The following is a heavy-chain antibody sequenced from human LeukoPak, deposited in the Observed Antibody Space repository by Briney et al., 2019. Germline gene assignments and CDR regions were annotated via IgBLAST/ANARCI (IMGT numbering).Heavy chain of an antibody. J-gene: IGHJ4*02. Sequence: GGSLRLSCAASGFTFDDYAMHWVRKAPGRGLEWVSLISGDGGSTYYADSVKGRFTISRDNSKNSLYLQMNSLRTEDTALYYCAKQDDYVWGSYFDYWGQGTLVTVSS. D-gene: IGHD3-16*01. CDR2: ISGDGGST. CDR3: AKQDDYVWGSYFDY. CDR1: GFTFDDYA. V-gene: IGHV3-43*02.